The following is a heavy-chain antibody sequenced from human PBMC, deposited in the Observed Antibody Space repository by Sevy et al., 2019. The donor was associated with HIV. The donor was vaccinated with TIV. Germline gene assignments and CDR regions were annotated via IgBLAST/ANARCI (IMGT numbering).Heavy chain of an antibody. V-gene: IGHV3-30*14. D-gene: IGHD1-26*01. Sequence: GGSLRLSCAASGFTFSSYTMHWVRQAPGKGLEWVAFISYDGSRKYYADSVKGRFTISRDNSKNTLYLQMNNLRAEDTAEFYCARDLALSGSYSWLAYWGQGTLVTVSS. CDR1: GFTFSSYT. CDR2: ISYDGSRK. CDR3: ARDLALSGSYSWLAY. J-gene: IGHJ4*02.